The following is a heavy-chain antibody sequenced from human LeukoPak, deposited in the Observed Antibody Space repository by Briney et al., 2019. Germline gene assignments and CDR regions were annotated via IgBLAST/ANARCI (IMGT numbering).Heavy chain of an antibody. J-gene: IGHJ5*02. CDR2: ITYISSTI. D-gene: IGHD2-21*02. V-gene: IGHV3-48*01. CDR1: GFTFSSYS. CDR3: ARAYMTATRHFDP. Sequence: GGSLRLSCAASGFTFSSYSMTWVRQAPGKGLEWVSYITYISSTIYYADSVKGRFTISRDNAKNSLYLQMNSLRVDDTAVYYCARAYMTATRHFDPWGQGTLVTVSS.